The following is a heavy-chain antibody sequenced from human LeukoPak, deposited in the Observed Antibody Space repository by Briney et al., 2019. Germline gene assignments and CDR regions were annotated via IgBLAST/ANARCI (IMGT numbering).Heavy chain of an antibody. J-gene: IGHJ5*02. CDR1: GGSISGYY. Sequence: SETLSLTCTVSGGSISGYYWSWIRQPPGKGLEWIGEINHSGSTNYNPSLKSRVTISVDTSKNQFSLKLSSVTAADTAVYYCARGRRGLHYGSGSYYNSNWFDPWGQGTLVTVSS. D-gene: IGHD3-10*01. CDR2: INHSGST. V-gene: IGHV4-34*01. CDR3: ARGRRGLHYGSGSYYNSNWFDP.